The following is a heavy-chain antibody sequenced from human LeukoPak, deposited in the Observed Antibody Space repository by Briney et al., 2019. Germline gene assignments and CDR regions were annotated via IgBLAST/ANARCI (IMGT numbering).Heavy chain of an antibody. CDR1: GFTFSSYSMN. Sequence: GSLRLSCAASGFTFSSYSMNWVRQAPGKGLEWIGSIYSTGSTYKNPSLKSRVTISIDTSKNQFSLKLNSVTAADTAAFYCAREPITSGGNDAFDIWGQGTMVTVSS. V-gene: IGHV4-59*05. D-gene: IGHD3-16*01. CDR2: IYSTGST. J-gene: IGHJ3*02. CDR3: AREPITSGGNDAFDI.